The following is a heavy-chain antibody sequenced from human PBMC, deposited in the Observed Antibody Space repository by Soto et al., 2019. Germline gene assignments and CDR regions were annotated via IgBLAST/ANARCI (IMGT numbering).Heavy chain of an antibody. CDR1: GFTFRGYA. V-gene: IGHV3-23*01. Sequence: GGSLRLSCAASGFTFRGYAMSWVRQAPGKGLEWVSAISGRGTESFYADSVKGRFTISRDNSKNTLYLQLVSLRAEDTAIFYCAKAGGTPTTDFDYWGQGTLVTVSS. D-gene: IGHD1-7*01. CDR3: AKAGGTPTTDFDY. CDR2: ISGRGTES. J-gene: IGHJ4*02.